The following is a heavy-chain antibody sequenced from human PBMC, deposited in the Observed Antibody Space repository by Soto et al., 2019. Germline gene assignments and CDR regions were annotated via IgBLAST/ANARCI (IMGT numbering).Heavy chain of an antibody. CDR1: GFTFSRFG. J-gene: IGHJ4*02. Sequence: VQLVESGGGLVRPGGSLRLSCAASGFTFSRFGMHWVRQAPGKGLEWVALISHDGNIKYYSDSVRGRFTISRDNSRTTLFLQMNSLGPEDTAIYFCAKTIVLAAVRPIDYWGLGTLVTVSS. CDR3: AKTIVLAAVRPIDY. D-gene: IGHD3-22*01. V-gene: IGHV3-30*18. CDR2: ISHDGNIK.